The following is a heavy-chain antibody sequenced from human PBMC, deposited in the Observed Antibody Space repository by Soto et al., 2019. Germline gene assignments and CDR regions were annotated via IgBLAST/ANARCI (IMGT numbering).Heavy chain of an antibody. V-gene: IGHV1-3*01. J-gene: IGHJ5*02. Sequence: ASAKFSCKASVYTFTSYSIHWVREAPGQRLEWMGWINAANGDTKYSPKFQGRVTITRDTSARTAYMELRSLRSEATALYYCVRRHVSATGIDWFDPWGQGTLVTVSS. CDR3: VRRHVSATGIDWFDP. CDR2: INAANGDT. CDR1: VYTFTSYS. D-gene: IGHD6-13*01.